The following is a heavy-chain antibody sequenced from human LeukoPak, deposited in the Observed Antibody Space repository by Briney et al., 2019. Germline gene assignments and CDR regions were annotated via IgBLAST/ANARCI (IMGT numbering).Heavy chain of an antibody. CDR3: ASIEVIAVSGNYYYMDV. V-gene: IGHV4-59*01. CDR1: GGSISSYY. Sequence: SETLSLTCTVSGGSISSYYWSWIRQPPGKGLEWIGYIHYSGHTNYNPSLKSRVTISVDTSKNQFSLKLISVTAADTAVYYCASIEVIAVSGNYYYMDVWGKGTTVTVSS. D-gene: IGHD6-19*01. CDR2: IHYSGHT. J-gene: IGHJ6*03.